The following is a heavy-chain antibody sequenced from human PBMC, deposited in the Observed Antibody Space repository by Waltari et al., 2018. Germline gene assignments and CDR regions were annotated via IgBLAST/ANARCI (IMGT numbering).Heavy chain of an antibody. Sequence: QAQLEESGPGLVEPSHTLSLNCTVSGDSLTTPLYTWGWIRQPAGKGLEWIGCIHNCGLTEYTASLESRVAISRDTSKNQFSLNLRSVTAADTAVYYCARSAKCESSSDSCDLVADWGQGTLVTVSS. CDR3: ARSAKCESSSDSCDLVAD. CDR1: GDSLTTPLYT. CDR2: IHNCGLT. D-gene: IGHD2-21*01. V-gene: IGHV4-61*02. J-gene: IGHJ4*02.